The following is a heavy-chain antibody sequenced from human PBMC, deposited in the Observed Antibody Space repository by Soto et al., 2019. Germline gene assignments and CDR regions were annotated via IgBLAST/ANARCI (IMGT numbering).Heavy chain of an antibody. D-gene: IGHD6-13*01. Sequence: QVQLQESGPGLVKPAGTLSLTCAVSGGSISDTNWWSWVRQTPGQGLQWIGEISHGKSTNYNPSHKSRVTISVDKSKNQFSLKLNSVTAADTAVYYCARVSYSSSWDFDYWGQGTLVTVSS. V-gene: IGHV4-4*02. CDR1: GGSISDTNW. J-gene: IGHJ4*02. CDR2: ISHGKST. CDR3: ARVSYSSSWDFDY.